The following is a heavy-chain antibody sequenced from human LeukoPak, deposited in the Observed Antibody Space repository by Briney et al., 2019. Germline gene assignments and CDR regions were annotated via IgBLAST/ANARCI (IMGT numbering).Heavy chain of an antibody. CDR3: ARDLGYNYGYVGAFDI. V-gene: IGHV3-23*01. CDR1: GFTFRSYA. J-gene: IGHJ3*02. CDR2: ISGRGDST. Sequence: QPGGSLRLSCAASGFTFRSYAMSWVRQAPGKGLEWVAAISGRGDSTYYPDSVKGRFTISRDNSKNTLYLQMNTLRAEDTAVYYCARDLGYNYGYVGAFDIWGQGTLVTVSS. D-gene: IGHD5-18*01.